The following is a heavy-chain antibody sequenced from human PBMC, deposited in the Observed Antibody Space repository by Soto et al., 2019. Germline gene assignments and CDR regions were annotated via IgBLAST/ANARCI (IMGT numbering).Heavy chain of an antibody. CDR3: ARADCTGAYCYSWPFNYGVDV. CDR1: GFTFNTYG. Sequence: QVQLVESGGGVVQPGGSLRLSCTTSGFTFNTYGMHWVRQAPGKGLEWVAIIWYEGSNKYYADSVKGRFTISRDNSKNPLYLQMNSLRAEDTALYYCARADCTGAYCYSWPFNYGVDVWGQGTTVTVSS. CDR2: IWYEGSNK. V-gene: IGHV3-33*08. J-gene: IGHJ6*02. D-gene: IGHD2-15*01.